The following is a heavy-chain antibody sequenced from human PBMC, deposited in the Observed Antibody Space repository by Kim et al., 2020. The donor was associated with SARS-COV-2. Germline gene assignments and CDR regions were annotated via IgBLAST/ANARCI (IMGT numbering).Heavy chain of an antibody. CDR1: GFTFDDYA. D-gene: IGHD3-3*01. J-gene: IGHJ4*02. Sequence: GGSLRLSCAASGFTFDDYAMHWVRQAPGKGLEWVSGISWNSGSIGYADSVKGRFTISRDNAKNSLYLQMNSLRAEDTALYYCAKDQRYYDFWSGGFEYWGQGTLVTVSS. V-gene: IGHV3-9*01. CDR3: AKDQRYYDFWSGGFEY. CDR2: ISWNSGSI.